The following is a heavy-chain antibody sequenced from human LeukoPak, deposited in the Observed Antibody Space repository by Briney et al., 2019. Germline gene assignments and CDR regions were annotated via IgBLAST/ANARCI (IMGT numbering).Heavy chain of an antibody. V-gene: IGHV4-61*08. Sequence: SETLSLTCIVSGGPISSGDYYWSWIRQPPGKGLEWIGYIYYTGSTNYNPSLKNRVTISIDTSKNQFSLKLTSVTAADTAVYYCASGAAAGTMPLYWGQGTLVTVSS. CDR1: GGPISSGDYY. D-gene: IGHD6-13*01. CDR3: ASGAAAGTMPLY. J-gene: IGHJ4*02. CDR2: IYYTGST.